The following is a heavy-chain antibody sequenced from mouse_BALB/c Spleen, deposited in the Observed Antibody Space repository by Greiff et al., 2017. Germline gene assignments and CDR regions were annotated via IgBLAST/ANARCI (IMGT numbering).Heavy chain of an antibody. Sequence: EVKLVESGGGLVKLGGSLKLSCAASGFTFSSYYMSWVRQTPEKRLELVAAINSNGGSTYYPDTVKGRFTISRDNAKNTLYLQMSSLKSEDTALYYCARHNGSSPFYWYFDVWGAGTTVTVSS. J-gene: IGHJ1*01. CDR3: ARHNGSSPFYWYFDV. CDR2: INSNGGST. CDR1: GFTFSSYY. V-gene: IGHV5-6-2*01. D-gene: IGHD1-1*01.